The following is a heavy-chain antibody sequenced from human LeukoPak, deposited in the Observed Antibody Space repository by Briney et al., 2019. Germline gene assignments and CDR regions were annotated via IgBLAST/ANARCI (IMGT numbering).Heavy chain of an antibody. CDR1: GGTFSSYA. Sequence: SVKVSCKASGGTFSSYAISRVRQAPGQGLEWMGRIIPILGIANYAQKFQGRVTITADKSTSTAYMELSSLRSEDTAVYYCAEGGGDQDLPFDYWGQGALVTVSS. CDR3: AEGGGDQDLPFDY. V-gene: IGHV1-69*04. CDR2: IIPILGIA. J-gene: IGHJ4*02. D-gene: IGHD2-21*02.